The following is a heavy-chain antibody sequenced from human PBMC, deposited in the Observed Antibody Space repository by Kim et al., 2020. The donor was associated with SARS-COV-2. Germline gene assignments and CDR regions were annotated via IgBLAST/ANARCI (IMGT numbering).Heavy chain of an antibody. D-gene: IGHD2-2*01. CDR3: ARHLSEGYQIFYYYGMDV. CDR1: GGSISSSSYY. J-gene: IGHJ6*02. Sequence: SETLSLTCTVSGGSISSSSYYWGWIRQPPGKGLEWIGSIYYSGSTYYNPSLKSRVTISVDTSKNQFSLKLSSVTAADTAVYYCARHLSEGYQIFYYYGMDVWGQGTTVTVSS. CDR2: IYYSGST. V-gene: IGHV4-39*01.